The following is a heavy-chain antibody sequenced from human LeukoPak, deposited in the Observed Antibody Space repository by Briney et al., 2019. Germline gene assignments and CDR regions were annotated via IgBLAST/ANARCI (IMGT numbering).Heavy chain of an antibody. D-gene: IGHD2-15*01. V-gene: IGHV3-23*01. Sequence: PGGSLRLSCAASGFTFSSYAMSWVRQAPGKGLEWVSAISGSGGSTFYADSVKGRFTISRDNSKNTLYLQMNSLRAEDTAVYYCAREIDRVVAFDIWGQGTMVTVSS. CDR2: ISGSGGST. CDR1: GFTFSSYA. J-gene: IGHJ3*02. CDR3: AREIDRVVAFDI.